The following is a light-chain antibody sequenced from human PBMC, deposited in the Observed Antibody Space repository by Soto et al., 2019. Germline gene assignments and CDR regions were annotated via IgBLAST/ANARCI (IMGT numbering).Light chain of an antibody. CDR2: WAS. V-gene: IGKV4-1*01. J-gene: IGKJ2*01. CDR1: QSVLYSSNNENY. CDR3: QQYYDTRT. Sequence: IVMTQSPDSLAVSLGERATINCKSSQSVLYSSNNENYLAWYQQKPGQPPKLLIHWASTRESGVPDRFSGSGSGTDFTLTISSVQAEDVTVYYCQQYYDTRTFGPRTKLEIK.